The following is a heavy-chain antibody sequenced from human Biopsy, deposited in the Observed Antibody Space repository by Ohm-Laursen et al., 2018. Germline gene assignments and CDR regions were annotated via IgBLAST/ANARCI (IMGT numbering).Heavy chain of an antibody. Sequence: SLRLSRAASVFSFTSYGLHWVRLAPGTGQEWESVISYARSGEYYADSLQGRFIISRDNPKNTVDLQMSSLRAEDSAVYYCARDERRWDYSNYFSWHFDLWGRGTLVTVSS. CDR2: ISYARSGE. CDR3: ARDERRWDYSNYFSWHFDL. V-gene: IGHV3-30*03. D-gene: IGHD4-11*01. CDR1: VFSFTSYG. J-gene: IGHJ2*01.